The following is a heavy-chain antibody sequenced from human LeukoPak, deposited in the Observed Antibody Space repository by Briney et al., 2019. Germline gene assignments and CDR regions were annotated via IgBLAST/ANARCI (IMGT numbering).Heavy chain of an antibody. D-gene: IGHD3-10*01. CDR1: GFTFSSYA. CDR2: ISGSGGST. J-gene: IGHJ4*02. CDR3: AKVDYGSGSYYSFPRYYFDY. V-gene: IGHV3-23*01. Sequence: PGGSLRLSCAAPGFTFSSYAMSWVRQAPGKGLEWVSAISGSGGSTYYADSVKGRFTISRDNSKNTLYLQMNSLRAEDTAVYYCAKVDYGSGSYYSFPRYYFDYWGQGTLVTVSS.